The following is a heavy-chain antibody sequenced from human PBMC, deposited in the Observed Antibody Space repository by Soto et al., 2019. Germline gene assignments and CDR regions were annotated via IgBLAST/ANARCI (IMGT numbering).Heavy chain of an antibody. V-gene: IGHV4-59*01. Sequence: SETLSLTCTVSCGSISSYYWSWIRQPPGKGLEWIGYIYYSGSTNYNPSLKSRVTISVDTSKNQFSLKLSSVTAADTAVYYCARGVHYDSSGYYYPGFDYWGQGTLVTVSS. J-gene: IGHJ4*02. D-gene: IGHD3-22*01. CDR3: ARGVHYDSSGYYYPGFDY. CDR2: IYYSGST. CDR1: CGSISSYY.